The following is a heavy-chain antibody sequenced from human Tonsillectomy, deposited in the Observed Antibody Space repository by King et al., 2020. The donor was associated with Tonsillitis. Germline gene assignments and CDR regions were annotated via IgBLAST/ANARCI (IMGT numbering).Heavy chain of an antibody. V-gene: IGHV1-18*01. CDR3: ARVCQVGSKLLDIVVVPADHAGMYYYYMDV. Sequence: VQLVESGAEVKKPGASAKVSCKASGYTFTSYGISWVRQAPGQGLEWMGWISAYNGNTNYAQKLQGRVTMTTDTSTSTAYMELRSLRSDDTAVYYCARVCQVGSKLLDIVVVPADHAGMYYYYMDVWGKGTTVTVSS. CDR2: ISAYNGNT. J-gene: IGHJ6*03. D-gene: IGHD2-2*01. CDR1: GYTFTSYG.